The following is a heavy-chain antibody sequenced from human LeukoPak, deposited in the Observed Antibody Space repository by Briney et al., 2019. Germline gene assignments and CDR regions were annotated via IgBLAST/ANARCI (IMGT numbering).Heavy chain of an antibody. CDR1: GFTFSSYS. CDR3: AKGLNSGTYPYFDH. CDR2: ISSSSSYI. Sequence: KTGESLRLSCAASGFTFSSYSMNWVRQAPGKGLEWVSSISSSSSYIYYADSVKGRFTISRDNAKNSLYLQMNSLRAEDTAVYYCAKGLNSGTYPYFDHWGQGTLVTVSS. D-gene: IGHD1-26*01. J-gene: IGHJ4*02. V-gene: IGHV3-21*04.